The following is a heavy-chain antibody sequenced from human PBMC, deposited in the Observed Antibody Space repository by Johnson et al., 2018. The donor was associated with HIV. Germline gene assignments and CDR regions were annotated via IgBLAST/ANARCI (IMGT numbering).Heavy chain of an antibody. Sequence: QVQLVESGGGVVQPGGSLRLSCAASGFTFSSYGMHWVRQAPGKGLEWVAVISYDGSDKYYADSVKGRFTISRDNSKNTLYLQMNSLRAEDTALYYCAKGGIATRFFDIWGQGTMVTVSS. J-gene: IGHJ3*02. D-gene: IGHD6-6*01. CDR3: AKGGIATRFFDI. V-gene: IGHV3-30*19. CDR1: GFTFSSYG. CDR2: ISYDGSDK.